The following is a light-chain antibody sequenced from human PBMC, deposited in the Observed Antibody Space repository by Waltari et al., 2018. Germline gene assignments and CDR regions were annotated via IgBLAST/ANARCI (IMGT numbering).Light chain of an antibody. CDR1: QTIRNW. V-gene: IGKV1-5*03. Sequence: DIQMTQSPSTLSASVGDRVTVTCRASQTIRNWLAWYHQKPGKAPKLLIYKASTLESGVPSRFSASGSGIEFTLTISSLQPDDFATYFCLQYNSYPRTFGQGTELEIK. J-gene: IGKJ2*01. CDR2: KAS. CDR3: LQYNSYPRT.